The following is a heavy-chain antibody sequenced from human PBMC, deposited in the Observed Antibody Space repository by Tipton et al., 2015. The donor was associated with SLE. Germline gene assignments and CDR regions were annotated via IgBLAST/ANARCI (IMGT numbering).Heavy chain of an antibody. V-gene: IGHV3-33*01. Sequence: SLRLSCAASGFTFRSYSMHWVRQAPGKGLEWVAVIWYDGSNKYYADSVKGRFTISRDNSKNTLFLHMNSLRAEDTAVYYCAREGPSWYYYYYMDVWGKGTTVTVSS. CDR2: IWYDGSNK. CDR3: AREGPSWYYYYYMDV. CDR1: GFTFRSYS. J-gene: IGHJ6*03. D-gene: IGHD2-15*01.